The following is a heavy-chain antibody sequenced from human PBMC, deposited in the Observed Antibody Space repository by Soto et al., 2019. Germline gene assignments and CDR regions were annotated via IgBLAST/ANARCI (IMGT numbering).Heavy chain of an antibody. CDR2: ITGSGST. CDR1: GFTFSDYG. CDR3: AKDYLRWAQS. Sequence: LRLSCAASGFTFSDYGMSWVRQPPGKGLEWVSAITGSGSTFYADSVKSRFTISRDNSKNTLYLQMNSLRAEDTAVYYCAKDYLRWAQSWGQGTLVTVSS. D-gene: IGHD1-26*01. J-gene: IGHJ5*02. V-gene: IGHV3-23*01.